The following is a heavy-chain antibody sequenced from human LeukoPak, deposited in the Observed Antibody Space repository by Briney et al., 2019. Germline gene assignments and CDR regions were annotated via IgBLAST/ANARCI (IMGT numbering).Heavy chain of an antibody. V-gene: IGHV3-48*01. CDR1: GFTFSSYS. Sequence: GGSLRLSCAASGFTFSSYSMNWVRQAPGKGLEWVSYISSSSSTIYYPDSVKGRFTISRDNAKNSLYLQMNSLRAEDTAVYYCARSSSSSWAEFYYYYYGMDVWGQGTTVTVSS. CDR2: ISSSSSTI. J-gene: IGHJ6*02. CDR3: ARSSSSSWAEFYYYYYGMDV. D-gene: IGHD6-13*01.